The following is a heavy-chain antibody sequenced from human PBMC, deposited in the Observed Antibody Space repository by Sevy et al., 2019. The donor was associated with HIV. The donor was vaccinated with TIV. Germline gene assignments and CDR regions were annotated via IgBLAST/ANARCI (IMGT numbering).Heavy chain of an antibody. CDR2: ISWNSGSI. D-gene: IGHD6-13*01. CDR1: GFTFDDYA. V-gene: IGHV3-9*01. Sequence: GGSLRLSCAASGFTFDDYAMHWVRQAPGKGLEWVSGISWNSGSIGYADPVKGRFTISRDDAKNSLYLQMNSLRAEDTALYYCAKDITAAAGTKYYGMDVWGQGTTVTVSS. J-gene: IGHJ6*02. CDR3: AKDITAAAGTKYYGMDV.